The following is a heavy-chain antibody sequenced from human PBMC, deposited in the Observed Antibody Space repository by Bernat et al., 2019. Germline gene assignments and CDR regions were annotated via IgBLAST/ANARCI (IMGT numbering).Heavy chain of an antibody. CDR3: AKDRQGGYSYGYGVDY. D-gene: IGHD5-18*01. Sequence: EVQLLESGGGLVQPGGSLRLSCAASGFTFSSYAMSWVRQAPGKGLEWVSAISGSGGSTYYADSVKGRFTISRDNSKNTLYLQMNSLRAEDTAVYYCAKDRQGGYSYGYGVDYWGQGTLVTVSP. V-gene: IGHV3-23*01. J-gene: IGHJ4*02. CDR1: GFTFSSYA. CDR2: ISGSGGST.